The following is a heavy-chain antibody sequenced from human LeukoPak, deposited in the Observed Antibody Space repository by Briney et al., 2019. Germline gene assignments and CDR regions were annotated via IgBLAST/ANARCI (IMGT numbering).Heavy chain of an antibody. Sequence: ASVKVSCKASGYTFTGYYMHWVRQAPGQGLEWMGWINPNSGGTNYAQKFQGRVTMTRDTSISTAYMELSRLRSDDTAVYYCARRSSGRYWYDYWGQGTLVTVSS. J-gene: IGHJ4*02. D-gene: IGHD6-19*01. CDR1: GYTFTGYY. CDR2: INPNSGGT. V-gene: IGHV1-2*02. CDR3: ARRSSGRYWYDY.